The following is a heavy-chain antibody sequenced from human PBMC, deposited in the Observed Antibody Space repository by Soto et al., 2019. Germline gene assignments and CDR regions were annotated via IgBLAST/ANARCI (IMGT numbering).Heavy chain of an antibody. CDR3: ARESPAPLYYYYYYMDV. J-gene: IGHJ6*03. CDR2: IYYSGST. Sequence: SETLSLTCTVSGGSISSGCYYWSWIRQHPGKGLEWIGYIYYSGSTYYNPSLKSRVTISVDTSKNQFSLKLSSVTAADTAVYYFARESPAPLYYYYYYMDVWGKGTTVTVSS. V-gene: IGHV4-31*03. CDR1: GGSISSGCYY.